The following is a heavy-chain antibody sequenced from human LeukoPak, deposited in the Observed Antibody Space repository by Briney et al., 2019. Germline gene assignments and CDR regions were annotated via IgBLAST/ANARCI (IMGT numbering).Heavy chain of an antibody. CDR2: IRYDGSNK. CDR1: GFIFSSYG. Sequence: HPGGSLRLSCAASGFIFSSYGMHWVRQAPGKGLEWVAFIRYDGSNKYYADSVKGRFTISRDNSKNTLYLQMNSLRAEDTAVYYCAKIGYCSGGSCPNWFDPWGQGTLVTVSS. V-gene: IGHV3-30*02. CDR3: AKIGYCSGGSCPNWFDP. J-gene: IGHJ5*02. D-gene: IGHD2-15*01.